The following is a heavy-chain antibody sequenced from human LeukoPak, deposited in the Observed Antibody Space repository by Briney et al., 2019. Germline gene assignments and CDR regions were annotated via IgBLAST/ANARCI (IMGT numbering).Heavy chain of an antibody. V-gene: IGHV4-39*07. CDR1: GGSISSSSYY. CDR2: IYYSGST. CDR3: ARNYCGGDCYAHNWFDP. J-gene: IGHJ5*02. D-gene: IGHD2-21*02. Sequence: PSETLSLTCTVSGGSISSSSYYWGWIRQPPGKGLEWIGSIYYSGSTYYNPSLKSRVTISVDTSKNQFSLKLSSVTAADTAVYYCARNYCGGDCYAHNWFDPWGQGTLVTVPS.